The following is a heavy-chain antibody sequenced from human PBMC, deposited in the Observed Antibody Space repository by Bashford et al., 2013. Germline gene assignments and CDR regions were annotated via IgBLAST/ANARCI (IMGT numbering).Heavy chain of an antibody. J-gene: IGHJ5*02. Sequence: ASVKVSCKASGYTFTSYAMHWVRQAPGQRLEWMGWINAGNGNTKYSQKFQGRVTITRDTSASTAYMELSSLRSEDTAVYYCARDFVDRLVTTHFWPPFDPWGQGTLVTVSS. D-gene: IGHD4-11*01. V-gene: IGHV1-3*01. CDR2: INAGNGNT. CDR1: GYTFTSYA. CDR3: ARDFVDRLVTTHFWPPFDP.